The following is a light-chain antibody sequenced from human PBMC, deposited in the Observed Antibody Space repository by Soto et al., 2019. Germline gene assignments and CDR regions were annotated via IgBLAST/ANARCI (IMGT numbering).Light chain of an antibody. Sequence: EIVLTQSPGTLSLSPGERATLSCRASQSVSSSYLAWYQHKPGQAPRPLIYGASSRAIGIPDRFTGRGFGTNFTVTISTLEPDDFAVYYCQQYGSSPWTFGHGTKVEIK. CDR1: QSVSSSY. CDR3: QQYGSSPWT. V-gene: IGKV3-20*01. J-gene: IGKJ1*01. CDR2: GAS.